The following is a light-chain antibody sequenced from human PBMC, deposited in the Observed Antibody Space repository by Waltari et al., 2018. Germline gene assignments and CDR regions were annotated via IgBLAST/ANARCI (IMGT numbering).Light chain of an antibody. CDR1: QSVSSY. Sequence: EIVLTQSPATLSLSPGERATLSCRASQSVSSYLAWYQQKPGQAPRLLIYDASNRATGIPARFSGSGSGTDFTLTISSLEPEDAATYYCHQSGILPRTFGQGAKVEV. CDR2: DAS. CDR3: HQSGILPRT. V-gene: IGKV3-11*01. J-gene: IGKJ1*01.